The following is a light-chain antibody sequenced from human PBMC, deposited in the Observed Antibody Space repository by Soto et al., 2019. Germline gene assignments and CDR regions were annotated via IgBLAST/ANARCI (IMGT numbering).Light chain of an antibody. J-gene: IGLJ3*02. CDR1: SSNIGAGYD. V-gene: IGLV1-40*01. CDR3: QSYDSSLTIWV. CDR2: GNS. Sequence: QSVLTQPPSVSGAPGQRVTISCTGSSSNIGAGYDVHWYQQPPGTAPKLLIYGNSNRPSGVPDRFSGSKSGISGSLAITGLQAEDEADYYCQSYDSSLTIWVFGGGTKLTVL.